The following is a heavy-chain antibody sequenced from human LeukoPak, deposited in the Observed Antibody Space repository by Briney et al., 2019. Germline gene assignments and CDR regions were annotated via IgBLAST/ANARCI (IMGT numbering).Heavy chain of an antibody. J-gene: IGHJ1*01. D-gene: IGHD3-10*01. Sequence: PGGSLRLSCAASGFNFDDYAMNWVRQAPGKGLEWVSGISWDSSSIGQADSVKGRFTISRDNAQNSLYLQMNSLRAKDTAVYYCAKYFASGSYYKLPHWGQGTLVTVSS. V-gene: IGHV3-9*01. CDR3: AKYFASGSYYKLPH. CDR2: ISWDSSSI. CDR1: GFNFDDYA.